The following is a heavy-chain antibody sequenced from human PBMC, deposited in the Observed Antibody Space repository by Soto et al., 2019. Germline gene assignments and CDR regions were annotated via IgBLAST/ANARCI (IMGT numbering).Heavy chain of an antibody. CDR3: ARVPDY. D-gene: IGHD2-2*01. CDR2: MYHSGST. CDR1: GGSISSGGYS. V-gene: IGHV4-30-2*01. Sequence: SETLSLTCAVSGGSISSGGYSWSWIRQPPGKGLEWIGYMYHSGSTYYNPSLKSRVTISIDRSKNQFSLKLSSVTAADTAVYYCARVPDYGGQGTLVTVS. J-gene: IGHJ4*02.